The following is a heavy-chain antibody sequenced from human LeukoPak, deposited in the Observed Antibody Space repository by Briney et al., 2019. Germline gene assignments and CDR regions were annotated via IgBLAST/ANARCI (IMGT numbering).Heavy chain of an antibody. CDR3: ARDFLHLGG. D-gene: IGHD3-16*01. CDR2: ISGSSSDI. CDR1: GFTFSSFR. V-gene: IGHV3-21*01. J-gene: IGHJ3*01. Sequence: GGSLTLSCPASGFTFSSFRMNWVRQAPGKGLEWVSSISGSSSDIYYADSVKGRFTISRDNAKNSLYLQMNSLGAEDTAVYYCARDFLHLGGWGQGTMVTVSS.